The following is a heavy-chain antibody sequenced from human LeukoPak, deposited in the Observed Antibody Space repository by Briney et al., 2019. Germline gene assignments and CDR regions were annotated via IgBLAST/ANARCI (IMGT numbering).Heavy chain of an antibody. CDR2: IHHSGST. Sequence: SETLSLTCAVYGGSFSGYYWSWIRQPPGKGLEWIGEIHHSGSTHYNPSLKSRVTISVDTSKNQFSLKLSSVTAADTAVYYCAGPNAAAGSNWFDPWGQGTLVTVSS. V-gene: IGHV4-34*01. J-gene: IGHJ5*02. CDR1: GGSFSGYY. CDR3: AGPNAAAGSNWFDP. D-gene: IGHD6-13*01.